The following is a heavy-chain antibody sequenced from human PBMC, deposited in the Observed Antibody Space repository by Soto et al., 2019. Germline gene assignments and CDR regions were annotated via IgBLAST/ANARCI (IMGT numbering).Heavy chain of an antibody. CDR3: ARVRVRGVIPHHYYYYGMDV. Sequence: PSETLSLTCAVYGGSFSGYYWSWIRQPPGKGLEWIGEINHSGSTNYNPSLKSRVTISVNTSKNQFSLKLSSVTAADTAVYYCARVRVRGVIPHHYYYYGMDVRGQGTTVTVSS. D-gene: IGHD3-10*01. V-gene: IGHV4-34*01. CDR1: GGSFSGYY. CDR2: INHSGST. J-gene: IGHJ6*02.